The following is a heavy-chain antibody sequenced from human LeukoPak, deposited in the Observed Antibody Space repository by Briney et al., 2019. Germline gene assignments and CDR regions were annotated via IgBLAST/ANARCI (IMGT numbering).Heavy chain of an antibody. J-gene: IGHJ4*02. CDR1: GFTFSSYA. CDR3: ATDQTPPH. CDR2: ISYDGSNK. V-gene: IGHV3-30*04. Sequence: GRSLRLSCAASGFTFSSYAMHWVRQAPGKGLEWVAVISYDGSNKYYADSVKGRFTISRDNSKNTLYLQMNSLRAEDTAVYYCATDQTPPHWGQGTLVTVSS.